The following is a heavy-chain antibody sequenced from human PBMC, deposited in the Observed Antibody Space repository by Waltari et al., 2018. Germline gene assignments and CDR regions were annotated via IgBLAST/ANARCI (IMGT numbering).Heavy chain of an antibody. CDR1: GFTFDDYA. D-gene: IGHD3-10*01. Sequence: EVQLVESGGVVVQPGGSLRLSCAASGFTFDDYAMHWVRQAPGKGLEWVSLISWDGGSTYYADSVKGRFTISRDNSKNSLYLQMNSLRAEDTALYYCAKDISGGYYGSGSYYFDYWGQGTLVTVSS. V-gene: IGHV3-43D*04. CDR2: ISWDGGST. J-gene: IGHJ4*02. CDR3: AKDISGGYYGSGSYYFDY.